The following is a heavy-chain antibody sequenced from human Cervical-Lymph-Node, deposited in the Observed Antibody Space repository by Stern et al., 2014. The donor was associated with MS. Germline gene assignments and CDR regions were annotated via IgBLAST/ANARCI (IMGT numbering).Heavy chain of an antibody. Sequence: VQLVESGGDLVQPGGSLRLSCAVSGFTFTRNWMSWVRQAPGKGLEWVACIKQDGSEKYYVDSVKGRFTISTDSTKNTLYLQMSSLRVEDTAVYYCATLDTAMMTDFGYWGQGTLVTVSS. D-gene: IGHD5-18*01. J-gene: IGHJ4*02. CDR2: IKQDGSEK. CDR1: GFTFTRNW. V-gene: IGHV3-7*02. CDR3: ATLDTAMMTDFGY.